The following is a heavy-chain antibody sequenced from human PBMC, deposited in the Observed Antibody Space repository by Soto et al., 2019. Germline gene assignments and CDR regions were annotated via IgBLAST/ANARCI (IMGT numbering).Heavy chain of an antibody. CDR2: IYWDDSK. D-gene: IGHD2-21*01. Sequence: QITLKESGPTLVKPTQTLTLTCTFSGFSLTTDRVGVGWIRQPPGEALEWLAVIYWDDSKTYRPSLESRLTITTDTSKNQLALTLTNMDSLDTATYYCAHACGGRSPYWGQGTLVTVSS. J-gene: IGHJ4*02. CDR1: GFSLTTDRVG. V-gene: IGHV2-5*02. CDR3: AHACGGRSPY.